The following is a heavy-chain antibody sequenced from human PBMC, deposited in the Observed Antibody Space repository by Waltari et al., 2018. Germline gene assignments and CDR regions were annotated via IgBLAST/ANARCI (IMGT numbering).Heavy chain of an antibody. Sequence: QVQLQESGPGLVKPSETLSLTCTVSGGSISSYYWSWIRQPAGKGLEWIGRIYTSGGTNCSRALKSRGTMSVDTSKNQFSVKLSWGRGGGTAVYYCAGGYSGSYPDAFDIWGQGTMVTVSS. D-gene: IGHD1-26*01. CDR2: IYTSGGT. V-gene: IGHV4-4*07. CDR1: GGSISSYY. J-gene: IGHJ3*02. CDR3: AGGYSGSYPDAFDI.